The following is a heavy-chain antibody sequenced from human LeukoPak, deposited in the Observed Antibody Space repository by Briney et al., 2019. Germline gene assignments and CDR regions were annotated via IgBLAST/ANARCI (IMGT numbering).Heavy chain of an antibody. CDR2: IFYSGST. CDR1: GGSISSSSYY. V-gene: IGHV4-39*01. D-gene: IGHD3-3*01. CDR3: FSYYDFWSGYSNPDDAFDI. J-gene: IGHJ3*02. Sequence: SETLSLTCTVSGGSISSSSYYWGWVRQPPGKGLEWIGSIFYSGSTYYHPSLKSRVTISVDTSKNQFSLKLSSVTAADTAVYYCFSYYDFWSGYSNPDDAFDIWGQGTMVTVSS.